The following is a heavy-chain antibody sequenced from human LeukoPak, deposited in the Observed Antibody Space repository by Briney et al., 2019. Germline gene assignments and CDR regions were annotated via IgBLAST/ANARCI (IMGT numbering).Heavy chain of an antibody. CDR1: GFTVSSNY. CDR2: IYSGGST. CDR3: GTLGFGGNSRPFDY. Sequence: GGSLRLSCAASGFTVSSNYMNWVRQAPGKGLEWVSIIYSGGSTYYADSVKGRFTISRDNSKNTLYLQMNSLSAEDTAVYYWGTLGFGGNSRPFDYWGQGSLVTVSS. V-gene: IGHV3-53*01. J-gene: IGHJ4*02. D-gene: IGHD4-23*01.